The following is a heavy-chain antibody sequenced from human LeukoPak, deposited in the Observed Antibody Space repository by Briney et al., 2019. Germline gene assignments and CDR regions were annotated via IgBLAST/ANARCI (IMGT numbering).Heavy chain of an antibody. V-gene: IGHV4-30-4*01. CDR3: AIFDCSSTSCYAGGY. CDR2: IYYSGST. Sequence: SETLSLTCTVSGGSISSGDYYWSWIRQPPGKGLEWIGYIYYSGSTYYNPSLKSRVTISVDTSKNQFSLKLNSVTAADTAVYYCAIFDCSSTSCYAGGYWGQGTLVTVSS. D-gene: IGHD2-2*01. J-gene: IGHJ4*02. CDR1: GGSISSGDYY.